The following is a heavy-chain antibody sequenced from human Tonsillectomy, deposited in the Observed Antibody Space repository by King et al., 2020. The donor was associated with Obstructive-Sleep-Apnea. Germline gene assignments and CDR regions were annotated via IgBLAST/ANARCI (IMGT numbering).Heavy chain of an antibody. Sequence: QLVQSGGGLVQPGGSLRLSCAASGFTFSSYSMSWVRQAPGKGLEWGASIREDGSEMYYVDSLKGRVTISRDNAKNSLYLQLNSLRAEDTAVYYCARGSYCGSSSCYGDGNWFDPWGQGTLVTVSS. D-gene: IGHD2-2*01. J-gene: IGHJ5*02. CDR3: ARGSYCGSSSCYGDGNWFDP. V-gene: IGHV3-7*03. CDR1: GFTFSSYS. CDR2: IREDGSEM.